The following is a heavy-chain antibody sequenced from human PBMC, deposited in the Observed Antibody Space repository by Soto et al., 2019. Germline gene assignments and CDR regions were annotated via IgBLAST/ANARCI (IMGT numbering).Heavy chain of an antibody. CDR2: IYPGDSDT. V-gene: IGHV5-51*03. CDR3: ARAHTLTAFDF. D-gene: IGHD4-17*01. Sequence: GECLKSSGKGSGYSLTSYWISWVRQMPGKGLEWMGIIYPGDSDTRYSPSFQGQVTISVDKSISTTSLQWSSLKASDTAMYYCARAHTLTAFDFWGQGTLVTVSS. CDR1: GYSLTSYW. J-gene: IGHJ4*02.